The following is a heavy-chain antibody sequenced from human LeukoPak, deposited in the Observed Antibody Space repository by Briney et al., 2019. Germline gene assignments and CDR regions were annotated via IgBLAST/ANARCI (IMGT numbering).Heavy chain of an antibody. CDR3: ARELRQYNWNDRGYNWFDP. V-gene: IGHV1-69*06. Sequence: GSSVKVSSKASGGTFSSYAISWVRQAPGQGLEWMGGIIPIFGTANYAQKFQGRVTITADKSTSTAYMELSSLRSEDTAVYYCARELRQYNWNDRGYNWFDPWGQGTLVTVSS. CDR2: IIPIFGTA. J-gene: IGHJ5*02. D-gene: IGHD1-1*01. CDR1: GGTFSSYA.